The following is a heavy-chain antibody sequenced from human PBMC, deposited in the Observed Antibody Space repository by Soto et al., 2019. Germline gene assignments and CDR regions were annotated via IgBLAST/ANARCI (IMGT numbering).Heavy chain of an antibody. Sequence: EVQLVESGGGLVQPGGSLRLSCAASGFTFSSYSMNWVRQAPGKGLEWVSYISSSSSTIYYADSVKGRFTISRDNAKNSRYLQMNSLRDEDTAVYYCARVMGVSCGGDCYPTGFDYWGQGTLVTVSS. V-gene: IGHV3-48*02. CDR2: ISSSSSTI. CDR3: ARVMGVSCGGDCYPTGFDY. D-gene: IGHD2-21*02. J-gene: IGHJ4*02. CDR1: GFTFSSYS.